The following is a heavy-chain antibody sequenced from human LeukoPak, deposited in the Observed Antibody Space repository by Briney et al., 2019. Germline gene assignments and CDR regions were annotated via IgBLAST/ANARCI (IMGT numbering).Heavy chain of an antibody. CDR3: AHLTTIFGVVSFFDY. CDR2: IFWDGDK. J-gene: IGHJ4*02. V-gene: IGHV2-5*02. CDR1: GFSLTSRGVG. D-gene: IGHD3-3*01. Sequence: ESGPTLVKPTQTLTLTCTFSGFSLTSRGVGVGWIRQPPGKALEWLSFIFWDGDKRYNPSLRTRVTIPTDTSHNEVVLRVTNVDPADTGTYYCAHLTTIFGVVSFFDYWGQGSLVSVSS.